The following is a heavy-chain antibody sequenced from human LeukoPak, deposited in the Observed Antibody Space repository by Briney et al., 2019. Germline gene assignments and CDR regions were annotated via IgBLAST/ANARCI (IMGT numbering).Heavy chain of an antibody. CDR2: ISYDGSNK. J-gene: IGHJ4*02. Sequence: GGSLRLSCAASGFIFSSYAMHWVRQAPGKGLEWVAVISYDGSNKYYADSVKGRFTISRDNAKNSLYLQMNSLRVEDTAVYYCARDQSSRPLGYWGQGTLVTVFS. CDR3: ARDQSSRPLGY. D-gene: IGHD3-16*01. CDR1: GFIFSSYA. V-gene: IGHV3-30*04.